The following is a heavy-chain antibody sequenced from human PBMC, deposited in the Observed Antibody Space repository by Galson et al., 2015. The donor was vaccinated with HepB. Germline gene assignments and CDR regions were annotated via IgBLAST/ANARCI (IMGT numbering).Heavy chain of an antibody. D-gene: IGHD1-14*01. CDR1: GGSISTSGYY. V-gene: IGHV4-39*01. Sequence: LSLTCTVSGGSISTSGYYWGWIRQPPGKGLEWIGSIYYSGSTYYNPSLKSRVTISVDRSKSQFSLKLISVTAADTAVYYCARHPGTWGSPEFYFDYWGQGTLVTVSS. J-gene: IGHJ4*02. CDR2: IYYSGST. CDR3: ARHPGTWGSPEFYFDY.